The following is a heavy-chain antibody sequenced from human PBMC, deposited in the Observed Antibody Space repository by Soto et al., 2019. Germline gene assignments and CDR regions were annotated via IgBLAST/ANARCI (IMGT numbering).Heavy chain of an antibody. J-gene: IGHJ6*02. CDR2: IYRSGNA. CDR1: GGSISSGGYY. CDR3: SGKNDWPRGSLNYSGLDV. D-gene: IGHD1-1*01. Sequence: QMQLQESGPGLVKPSQTLSLTCTVSGGSISSGGYYWSWIRQLPGKGLEWMGYIYRSGNAYYNPSLESRLTISVDTSKNQFALRLSSLTAADTAVYYCSGKNDWPRGSLNYSGLDVWGHGTKVTVSS. V-gene: IGHV4-31*03.